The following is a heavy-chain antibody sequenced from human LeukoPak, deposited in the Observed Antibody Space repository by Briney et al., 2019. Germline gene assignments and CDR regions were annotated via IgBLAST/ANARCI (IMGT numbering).Heavy chain of an antibody. D-gene: IGHD6-19*01. CDR1: GFTFSSYA. CDR2: ISYDGNNK. CDR3: ARAGAVAGTAPFDF. V-gene: IGHV3-30-3*01. J-gene: IGHJ4*02. Sequence: GGSLRLSCAASGFTFSSYAIHWVRQAPGKGLEWVAVISYDGNNKYYADSVKGRFTISRENSKNSPFLQMNSLRAEDTAVYYCARAGAVAGTAPFDFWGQGTLVTVSS.